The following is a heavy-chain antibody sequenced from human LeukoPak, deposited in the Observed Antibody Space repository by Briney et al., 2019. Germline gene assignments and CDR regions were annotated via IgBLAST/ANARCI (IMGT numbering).Heavy chain of an antibody. Sequence: GGSLRLSCAASGFTFSDYYMSWIRQAPGKGLEWVSYISSSGSTIYYADSVKGRFTISRDNAKNSLYLQMNSLRAEDTAVYYCARERPNYDFWSGYPLDAFDIWGQGTMVTVSS. V-gene: IGHV3-11*01. D-gene: IGHD3-3*01. CDR1: GFTFSDYY. J-gene: IGHJ3*02. CDR3: ARERPNYDFWSGYPLDAFDI. CDR2: ISSSGSTI.